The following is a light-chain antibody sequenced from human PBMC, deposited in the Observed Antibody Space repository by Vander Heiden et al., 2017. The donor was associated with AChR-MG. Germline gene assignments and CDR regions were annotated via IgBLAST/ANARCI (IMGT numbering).Light chain of an antibody. CDR2: KAS. V-gene: IGKV1-5*03. Sequence: DIQMTQSPSTLSASVGDRVTVTCRASQTISNWLAWYQQKPGKAPKLLIYKASTLESGVPSRFSGSGSGTEFTLAISSLQPDDFATYYCQQDKSYPLTFGGGTKVEIK. J-gene: IGKJ4*01. CDR1: QTISNW. CDR3: QQDKSYPLT.